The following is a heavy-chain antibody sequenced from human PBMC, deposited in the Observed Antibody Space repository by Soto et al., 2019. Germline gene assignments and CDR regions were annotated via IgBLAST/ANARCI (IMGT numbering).Heavy chain of an antibody. CDR3: ARMASFGTLKWFDP. Sequence: ASVKVSCKASGYIFTNNDVSWVRQATGQGLEWMGWMNPGSGDTGYAQKFQGRVTMTRNISIATAYMELSSLRADDTAIYYCARMASFGTLKWFDPWGKGTLVTVPP. D-gene: IGHD3-16*01. V-gene: IGHV1-8*01. CDR2: MNPGSGDT. J-gene: IGHJ5*02. CDR1: GYIFTNND.